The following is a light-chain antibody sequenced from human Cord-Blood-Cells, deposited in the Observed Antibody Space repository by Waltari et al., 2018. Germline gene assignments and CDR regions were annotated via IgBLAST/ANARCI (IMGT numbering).Light chain of an antibody. CDR2: EVR. CDR1: SSDVGVYNY. J-gene: IGLJ3*02. V-gene: IGLV2-14*01. Sequence: QSALTQPASVSGSPGQSITISCTGTSSDVGVYNYVSRYQQHPGKAPKLMIYEVRNRPSGVSYRVSGPKSRHMALLTIFGIQAEYEADYYCRSYTSSSTWVFGGGTKLTVL. CDR3: RSYTSSSTWV.